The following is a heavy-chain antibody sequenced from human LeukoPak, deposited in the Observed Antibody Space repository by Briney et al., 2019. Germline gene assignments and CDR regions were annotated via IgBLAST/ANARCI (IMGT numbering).Heavy chain of an antibody. CDR2: IYTSGST. J-gene: IGHJ1*01. D-gene: IGHD6-13*01. CDR1: GGSISSYY. Sequence: SGTLSLTCTVSGGSISSYYWSWIRQPPGKGLEWIGYIYTSGSTNYNPSLKRRVTISVYTSKNQFSLKLSSETAADTAVYYCARHGGWPQQLVLVYFQHWGQGTLVTVSS. V-gene: IGHV4-4*09. CDR3: ARHGGWPQQLVLVYFQH.